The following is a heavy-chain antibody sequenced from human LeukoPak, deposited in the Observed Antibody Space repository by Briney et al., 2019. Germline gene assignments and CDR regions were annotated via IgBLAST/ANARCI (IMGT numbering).Heavy chain of an antibody. CDR1: AVSISRYY. CDR3: AREYHYYDTRGYYYFDY. J-gene: IGHJ4*02. D-gene: IGHD3-22*01. V-gene: IGHV4-59*01. CDR2: IYYSGRT. Sequence: SETLSLTCSVSAVSISRYYWSWIRQPPGKGLEWSGYIYYSGRTDYNPSLKCRVTISLDTYKHQFSLKLSSVTAADTAVYYCAREYHYYDTRGYYYFDYWGQGTLVTVSS.